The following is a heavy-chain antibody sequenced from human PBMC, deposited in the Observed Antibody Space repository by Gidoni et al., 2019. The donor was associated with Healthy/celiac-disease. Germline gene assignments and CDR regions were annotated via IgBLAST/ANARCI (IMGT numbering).Heavy chain of an antibody. D-gene: IGHD3-22*01. J-gene: IGHJ4*02. CDR3: AKDSDDSSGYHDY. CDR2: ISWNSGSI. CDR1: GFTLDDYA. V-gene: IGHV3-9*01. Sequence: EVQLVESGGGLVQPGRSMRLSCAASGFTLDDYAMHWVRQAPGKGVEWVSGISWNSGSIGYADSVKGRFTISRDNAKNSLYLQMNSLRAEDTALYYCAKDSDDSSGYHDYWGQGTLVTVSS.